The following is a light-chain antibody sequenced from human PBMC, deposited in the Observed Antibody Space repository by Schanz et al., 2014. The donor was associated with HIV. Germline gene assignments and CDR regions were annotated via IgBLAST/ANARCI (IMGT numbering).Light chain of an antibody. J-gene: IGLJ1*01. CDR2: AGN. CDR1: SSNFRSNA. Sequence: QSVLTQPPSASGTPGQRVTISCSGSSSNFRSNAVNWYQQLPGTAPKLLIYAGNQRASGVPDRFSGSKSGTSASLAISGLQSEDEADYYCASWDDSLNGLYVFGTGTKLTVL. V-gene: IGLV1-44*01. CDR3: ASWDDSLNGLYV.